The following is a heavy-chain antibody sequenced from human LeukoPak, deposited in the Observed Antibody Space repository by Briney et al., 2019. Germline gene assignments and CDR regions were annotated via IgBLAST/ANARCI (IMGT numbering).Heavy chain of an antibody. CDR1: GHAL. D-gene: IGHD1-7*01. J-gene: IGHJ4*02. CDR2: IGPYKRNA. V-gene: IGHV1-18*01. Sequence: ASVKVSCKASGHALISWVRQAPGQGLEWMGWIGPYKRNANYAEKFQGRVTMTIDTSTSTAYMELRSLKPDDTAVYHCATPGGGELNAYYDYWGQGTLVTVSS. CDR3: ATPGGGELNAYYDY.